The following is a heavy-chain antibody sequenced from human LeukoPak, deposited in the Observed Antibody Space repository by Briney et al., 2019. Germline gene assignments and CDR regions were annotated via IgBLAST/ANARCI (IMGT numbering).Heavy chain of an antibody. Sequence: ASVKVSCKASGYTFTSYYMHWVRQAPGQGLEWMGIINSSGGSTSYAQKFQGRVTMTRDMSTSTVYMELSSLRSEDTAVYYCARDQFWGSRPKYYYYYYMDVWGKGTTVTVSS. CDR3: ARDQFWGSRPKYYYYYYMDV. V-gene: IGHV1-46*01. CDR2: INSSGGST. CDR1: GYTFTSYY. D-gene: IGHD3-16*01. J-gene: IGHJ6*03.